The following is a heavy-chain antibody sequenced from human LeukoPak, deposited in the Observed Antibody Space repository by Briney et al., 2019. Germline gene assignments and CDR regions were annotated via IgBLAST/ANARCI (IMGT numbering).Heavy chain of an antibody. D-gene: IGHD6-13*01. CDR1: GFTFSSYA. CDR2: ISGSGGST. J-gene: IGHJ4*02. Sequence: GGSLRLSCAASGFTFSSYAMSWVRQAPGKGLEWVSAISGSGGSTYYADSVKGRFTISRDNSKNTLYLQMNSLRAEDTAVYYCAIKGGYSSSWYLSYLDYWGQGTLVTVSS. CDR3: AIKGGYSSSWYLSYLDY. V-gene: IGHV3-23*01.